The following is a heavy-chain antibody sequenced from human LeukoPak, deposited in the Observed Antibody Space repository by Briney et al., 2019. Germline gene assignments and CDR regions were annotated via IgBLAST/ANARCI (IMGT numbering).Heavy chain of an antibody. D-gene: IGHD3-16*01. CDR3: ARGYDHSLFDY. CDR2: INHSAST. V-gene: IGHV4-34*01. Sequence: XWXWXXXXPGKGLEWIVEINHSASTNYNPSLKSRVTISVDTSKNQFSLKLSSVTAADTAVYYCARGYDHSLFDYWGQGTLVTVSS. J-gene: IGHJ4*02. CDR1: X.